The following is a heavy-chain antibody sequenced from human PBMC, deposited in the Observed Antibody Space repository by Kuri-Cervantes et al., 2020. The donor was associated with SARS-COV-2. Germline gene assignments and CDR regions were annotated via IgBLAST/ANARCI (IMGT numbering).Heavy chain of an antibody. V-gene: IGHV4-4*07. CDR1: GASISSYY. CDR2: VYTSGIT. J-gene: IGHJ3*02. D-gene: IGHD4-17*01. CDR3: ARPRYGDYDGAFDI. Sequence: ESLKISCAVSGASISSYYWNWIRQPAGKGLEWIGRVYTSGITNYNPSLKSRVTISVDTSKNQFSLKLSSVTAADTAVYYCARPRYGDYDGAFDIWGQGTMVTVSS.